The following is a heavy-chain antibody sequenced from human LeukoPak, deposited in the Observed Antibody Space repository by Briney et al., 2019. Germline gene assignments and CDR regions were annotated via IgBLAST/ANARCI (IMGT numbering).Heavy chain of an antibody. J-gene: IGHJ6*03. Sequence: GASVKVSCKASGYTFTSYGISWVRQAPGQGLEWMGWISAYNGNTNYAQKFQGRVTITTDESTSTAYMELSSLRSEDTAVYYCARDNTTVGYYYMDVWGKGTTVTVSS. D-gene: IGHD2/OR15-2a*01. CDR2: ISAYNGNT. CDR3: ARDNTTVGYYYMDV. V-gene: IGHV1-18*01. CDR1: GYTFTSYG.